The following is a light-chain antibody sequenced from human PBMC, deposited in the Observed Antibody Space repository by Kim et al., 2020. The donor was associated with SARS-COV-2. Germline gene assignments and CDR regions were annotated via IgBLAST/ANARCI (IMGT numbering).Light chain of an antibody. V-gene: IGKV3-11*01. CDR3: QQRSNWPLT. CDR1: QSVSSV. Sequence: LPPGESATLSCRASQSVSSVLAWYQQKPGQTPRLLIYEASTRATGIPARFSGSGSGTDFTLTISSLEPEDFAVYYCQQRSNWPLTFGQGTKVDIK. CDR2: EAS. J-gene: IGKJ1*01.